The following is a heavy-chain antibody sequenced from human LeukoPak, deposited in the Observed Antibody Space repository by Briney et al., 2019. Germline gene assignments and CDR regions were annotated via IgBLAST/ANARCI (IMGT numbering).Heavy chain of an antibody. CDR3: ARTLNYYGSGSYLGAY. Sequence: GASVEVSCKASGYTFTSYGISWVRQAPGQGLEWMGWISAYNGNTNYAQKLQGRVTMTTDTSTSTAYMELRSLRSDDTAVYYCARTLNYYGSGSYLGAYWGQGTLVTVSS. CDR1: GYTFTSYG. D-gene: IGHD3-10*01. V-gene: IGHV1-18*01. J-gene: IGHJ4*02. CDR2: ISAYNGNT.